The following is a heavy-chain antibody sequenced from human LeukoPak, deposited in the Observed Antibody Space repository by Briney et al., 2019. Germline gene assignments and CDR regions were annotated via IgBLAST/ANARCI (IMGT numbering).Heavy chain of an antibody. CDR3: AREVRGRTSRSFPDY. CDR1: GGSISSGDYY. CDR2: IYYSGST. J-gene: IGHJ4*02. V-gene: IGHV4-30-4*08. D-gene: IGHD2-2*01. Sequence: SQTLSLTCTVSGGSISSGDYYWSWIRQPPGKGLEWIGYIYYSGSTYYNPSLKSRVTISVDTSKNQFSLKLSSVTAADTAVYYCAREVRGRTSRSFPDYWGQGTLVTVSS.